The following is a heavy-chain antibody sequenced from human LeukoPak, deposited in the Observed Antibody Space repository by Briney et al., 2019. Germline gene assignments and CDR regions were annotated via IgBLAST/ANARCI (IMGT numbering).Heavy chain of an antibody. Sequence: PSETLPLTXAVYGGSFSGYYWSWIRQPPGKGLEWIGEINHSGSTNYNPSLKSRVTISVDTSKNQFSLKLSSVTAADTAVYYCARGPRYGSGSYFYYYYYMDVWGKGTTVTVSS. D-gene: IGHD3-10*01. CDR1: GGSFSGYY. CDR2: INHSGST. J-gene: IGHJ6*03. CDR3: ARGPRYGSGSYFYYYYYMDV. V-gene: IGHV4-34*01.